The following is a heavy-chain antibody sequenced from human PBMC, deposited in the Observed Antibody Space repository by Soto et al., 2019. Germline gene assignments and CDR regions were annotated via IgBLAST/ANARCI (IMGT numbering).Heavy chain of an antibody. CDR1: GGSISSSNW. CDR2: IYHSGST. V-gene: IGHV4-4*02. J-gene: IGHJ6*02. CDR3: GRGRGFWVRGGLPSWGMDV. Sequence: QVQLQESGPGLVKPSGTLSLTCAVSGGSISSSNWWSWVRQPPGKGLEWIGEIYHSGSTNYNPSLKSRVTISVDKSKNQFSLKLSSVTAADTAVYYWGRGRGFWVRGGLPSWGMDVWGQGTTVTVSS. D-gene: IGHD3-10*01.